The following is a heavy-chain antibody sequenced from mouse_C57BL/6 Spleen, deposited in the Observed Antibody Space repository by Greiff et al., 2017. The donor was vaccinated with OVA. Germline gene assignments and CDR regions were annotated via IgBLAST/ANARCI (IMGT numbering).Heavy chain of an antibody. Sequence: QVQLQQPGAELVKPGASVKLSCKASGYTFTSYWMHWVQQRPGQGLEWIGMIHPNSGSTNYNETFKSKATLTVDKSSSTAYMQLSSLTSEDSAVYYCARANYYGSSLYYFDYWGQGTTLTVSS. CDR2: IHPNSGST. J-gene: IGHJ2*01. V-gene: IGHV1-64*01. CDR3: ARANYYGSSLYYFDY. D-gene: IGHD1-1*01. CDR1: GYTFTSYW.